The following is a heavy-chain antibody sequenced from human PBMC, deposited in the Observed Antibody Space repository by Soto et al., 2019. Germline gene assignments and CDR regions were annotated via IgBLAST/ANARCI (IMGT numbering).Heavy chain of an antibody. CDR3: ARDLPPTVTTYYYSYGMEV. J-gene: IGHJ6*04. Sequence: PGWSLRLSCAASGFTFSSYSMNLVRQAPGKGLEWVSSISSSSSYIYYADSVKGRFTISRDNAKNSLYLQMNSLRAEDTAVYYCARDLPPTVTTYYYSYGMEVWGKGTKVTVSS. V-gene: IGHV3-21*01. D-gene: IGHD4-17*01. CDR1: GFTFSSYS. CDR2: ISSSSSYI.